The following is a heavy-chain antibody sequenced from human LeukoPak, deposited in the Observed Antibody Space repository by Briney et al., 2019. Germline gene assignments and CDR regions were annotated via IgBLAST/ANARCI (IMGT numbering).Heavy chain of an antibody. CDR1: GFTFSSYA. CDR3: AKVSEMYYYGSGSYPLDY. V-gene: IGHV3-30*04. J-gene: IGHJ4*02. CDR2: ISYDGSNK. D-gene: IGHD3-10*01. Sequence: PGGSLRLSCAASGFTFSSYAMHWVRQAPGKGLEWVAVISYDGSNKYYADSVKGRFTISRDNSKNTLYLQMNSLRAEDTAVYYCAKVSEMYYYGSGSYPLDYWGQGTLVTVSS.